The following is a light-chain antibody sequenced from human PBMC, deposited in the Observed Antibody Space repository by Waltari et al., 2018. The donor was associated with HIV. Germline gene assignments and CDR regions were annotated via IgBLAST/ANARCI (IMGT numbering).Light chain of an antibody. CDR3: CSYGGTYLFWI. Sequence: QSALTQPRSVSGSPGQAVPISCTASGRYLNADQNVPWYQHHAGKAPKLIIFGVNQRPSGVPYRFSGSKSGSTASLTISGLQAEDEGHYYCCSYGGTYLFWIFGGGTQLTVL. J-gene: IGLJ2*01. CDR1: GRYLNADQN. V-gene: IGLV2-11*01. CDR2: GVN.